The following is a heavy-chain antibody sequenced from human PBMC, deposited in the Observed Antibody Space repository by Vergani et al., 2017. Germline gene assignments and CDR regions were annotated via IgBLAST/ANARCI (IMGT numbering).Heavy chain of an antibody. D-gene: IGHD6-13*01. CDR2: IYWDDDK. Sequence: QITLKESGPTLVKPTQTLTLTCTFSGFSLSTSGVGVGWIRQPPGKALEWLALIYWDDDKRYSPSLKSRLTITKDTPKNQVVLTMTNMDPVDTATYYCAHRLYGSSWSDVVFDYWGQGTLVTVSS. J-gene: IGHJ4*02. V-gene: IGHV2-5*02. CDR1: GFSLSTSGVG. CDR3: AHRLYGSSWSDVVFDY.